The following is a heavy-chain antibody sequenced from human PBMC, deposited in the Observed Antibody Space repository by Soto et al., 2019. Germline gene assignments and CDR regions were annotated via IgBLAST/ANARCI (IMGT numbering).Heavy chain of an antibody. CDR1: GFTFSSYG. J-gene: IGHJ6*02. V-gene: IGHV3-30*18. CDR3: AKAFSGWYGMDV. D-gene: IGHD6-19*01. Sequence: PWGSLRLSWAASGFTFSSYGMHWVRQAPGKGLEWAALISYDGSNKYYADSVKGRFTISRDNSKNTLYLQMNSLRAEDTAVYYCAKAFSGWYGMDVWGQGTTVTVSS. CDR2: ISYDGSNK.